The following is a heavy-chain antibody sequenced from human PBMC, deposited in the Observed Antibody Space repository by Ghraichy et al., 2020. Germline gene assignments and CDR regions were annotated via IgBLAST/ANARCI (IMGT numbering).Heavy chain of an antibody. Sequence: SETLSLTCTVSGGSVSSGGYYWSWIRQSPGKELEWIGHIYYSGSASYNPSLKRRVSLSIDTSMNQFSLHLNSLTAADTAVYYCARWVATTSYFWLDPWGQGTRVTVSS. CDR2: IYYSGSA. D-gene: IGHD1-1*01. CDR3: ARWVATTSYFWLDP. V-gene: IGHV4-61*08. J-gene: IGHJ5*02. CDR1: GGSVSSGGYY.